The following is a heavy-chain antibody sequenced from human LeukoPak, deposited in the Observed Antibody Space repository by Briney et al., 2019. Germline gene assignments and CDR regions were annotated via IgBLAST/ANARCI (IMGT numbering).Heavy chain of an antibody. CDR3: AKTSGWYYFDY. J-gene: IGHJ4*02. D-gene: IGHD6-19*01. CDR1: GFTFSSYG. V-gene: IGHV3-23*01. CDR2: IRGSGGST. Sequence: GGTLTLSCAASGFTFSSYGMSWVRQAPGKGLGWVSTIRGSGGSTYYADSVKGRFTISRDNSKNTLYLQMNSLRADDTAVYYCAKTSGWYYFDYWGQGTLVTVSS.